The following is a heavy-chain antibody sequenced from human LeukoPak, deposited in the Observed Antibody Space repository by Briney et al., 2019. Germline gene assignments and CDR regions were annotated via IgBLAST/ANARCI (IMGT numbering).Heavy chain of an antibody. CDR3: ARDIVIGSGTYLD. J-gene: IGHJ4*02. D-gene: IGHD3-10*01. Sequence: PGGSLRLSCAASGFTVSSNYMSWVRQAPGKGLEWVSVIYSGGSTYYADSVKGRFTISRDNAKSTLYLQMNSLRAEDTAVYYCARDIVIGSGTYLDWGQGTLVTVSS. V-gene: IGHV3-53*01. CDR2: IYSGGST. CDR1: GFTVSSNY.